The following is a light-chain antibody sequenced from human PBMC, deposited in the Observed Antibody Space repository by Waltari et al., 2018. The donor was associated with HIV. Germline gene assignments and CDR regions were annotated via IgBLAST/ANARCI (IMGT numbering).Light chain of an antibody. CDR2: GKN. J-gene: IGLJ2*01. CDR3: ASWDDSLNGPV. Sequence: QSVLTQPPSTSGTPGQRVTISCSGSSSNIGSNTVSWFQQLPGKAPKVLIDGKNQRPAGGPDRFSGSKSGNSDSLAIGGLQSEDEADYYCASWDDSLNGPVFGGGTTLTVL. CDR1: SSNIGSNT. V-gene: IGLV1-44*01.